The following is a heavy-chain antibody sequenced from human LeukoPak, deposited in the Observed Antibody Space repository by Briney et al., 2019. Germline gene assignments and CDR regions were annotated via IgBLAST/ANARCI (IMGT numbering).Heavy chain of an antibody. CDR1: GFTFNSYG. J-gene: IGHJ4*02. D-gene: IGHD3-3*01. CDR3: AKSFGVVGYLPFDY. V-gene: IGHV3-30*18. Sequence: SGGSLRLSCAASGFTFNSYGMHWVRQAPGKGLEWVAVISYDGSNKYYADSVKGRFTISRDNSKNILYLQMNSLRAEDTAVYYCAKSFGVVGYLPFDYWGQGTLVTVSS. CDR2: ISYDGSNK.